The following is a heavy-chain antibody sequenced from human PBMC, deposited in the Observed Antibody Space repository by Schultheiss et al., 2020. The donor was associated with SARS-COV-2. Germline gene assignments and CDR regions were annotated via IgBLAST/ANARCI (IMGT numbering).Heavy chain of an antibody. CDR2: INPNSGST. D-gene: IGHD4-23*01. CDR3: ARPYGGNSDYYYYYMDV. Sequence: ASVKVSCKASGYTFTGYYMHWVRQAPGQGLEWMGWINPNSGSTNYAQKFQGRVTMTRDTSISTAYMELSRLRSDDTAVYYCARPYGGNSDYYYYYMDVWGKGTTVTVSS. V-gene: IGHV1-2*02. CDR1: GYTFTGYY. J-gene: IGHJ6*03.